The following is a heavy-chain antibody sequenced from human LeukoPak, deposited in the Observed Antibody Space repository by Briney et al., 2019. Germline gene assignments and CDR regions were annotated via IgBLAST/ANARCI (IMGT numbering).Heavy chain of an antibody. D-gene: IGHD1-26*01. CDR2: ISGSVSST. CDR1: GFSFSTYD. J-gene: IGHJ4*02. Sequence: GGSLRLSCAASGFSFSTYDMTWVRQAPGKGLEWVSAISGSVSSTNYADSVKGRFTISRDNSKNTLYLQMNSLRAEDTAVYYCAKTTSGSYFDYWGQGTLVTVSS. CDR3: AKTTSGSYFDY. V-gene: IGHV3-23*01.